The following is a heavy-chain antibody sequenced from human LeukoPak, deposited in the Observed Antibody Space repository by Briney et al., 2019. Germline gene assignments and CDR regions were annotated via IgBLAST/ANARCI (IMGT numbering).Heavy chain of an antibody. CDR3: ARDRRVYGSGSSFDY. CDR2: IKQDGSEK. Sequence: GGSLRLSCAASRFTFISYWMSWVRQAPGKGLEWVANIKQDGSEKYYVDSVRGRFTISRDNAKNSLYLQMNSLRAEDTAVYYCARDRRVYGSGSSFDYWGQGTLVTVSS. J-gene: IGHJ4*02. D-gene: IGHD3-10*01. V-gene: IGHV3-7*01. CDR1: RFTFISYW.